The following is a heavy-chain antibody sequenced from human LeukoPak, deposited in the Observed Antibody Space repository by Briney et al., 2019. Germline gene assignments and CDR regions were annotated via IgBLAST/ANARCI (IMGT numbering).Heavy chain of an antibody. CDR1: GGTFSSYA. J-gene: IGHJ4*02. CDR3: ARARCTNGVCYFSFDY. Sequence: ASVKVSCKASGGTFSSYAISWVRQAPGQGLEWMGGIIPIFGTANYAQKFQGRVTITADESTSTAYMELSSLRSEDTAVYYCARARCTNGVCYFSFDYWGQGTLVTVSS. CDR2: IIPIFGTA. V-gene: IGHV1-69*13. D-gene: IGHD2-8*01.